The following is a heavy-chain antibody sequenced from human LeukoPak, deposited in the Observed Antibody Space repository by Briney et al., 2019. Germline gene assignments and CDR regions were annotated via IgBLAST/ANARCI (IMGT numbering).Heavy chain of an antibody. CDR2: INPNSGGT. J-gene: IGHJ5*02. CDR3: ARYGSGSYYKYNWFDP. Sequence: ASVKVSCKTSGYTFTNYAMNWVRQAPGQGLEWMGWINPNSGGTNYAQKFQGRVTMTRDTSISTAYMELSRLRSDDTAVYYCARYGSGSYYKYNWFDPWGQGTLVTVSS. D-gene: IGHD3-10*01. CDR1: GYTFTNYA. V-gene: IGHV1-2*02.